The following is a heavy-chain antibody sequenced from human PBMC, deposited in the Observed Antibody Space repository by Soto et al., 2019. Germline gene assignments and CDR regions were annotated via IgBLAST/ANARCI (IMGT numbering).Heavy chain of an antibody. V-gene: IGHV3-21*01. D-gene: IGHD2-21*02. Sequence: GGSLRLSCAASGFTFSTYSMHWVRQAPGKGLEWVSSIGRRSDIYYADSVKGRFTISRDNAKNSVSLQMNSLRDEDTAVYYCAREETAWPLAYGLDVWGQGTTVTVSS. J-gene: IGHJ6*02. CDR2: IGRRSDI. CDR3: AREETAWPLAYGLDV. CDR1: GFTFSTYS.